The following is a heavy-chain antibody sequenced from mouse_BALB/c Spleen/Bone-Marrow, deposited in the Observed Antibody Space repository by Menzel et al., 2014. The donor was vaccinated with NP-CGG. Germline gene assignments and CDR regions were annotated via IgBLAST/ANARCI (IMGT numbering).Heavy chain of an antibody. CDR2: INPSSGYT. J-gene: IGHJ4*01. V-gene: IGHV1-4*01. D-gene: IGHD4-1*01. Sequence: QVQLQQSGAELARPGASVKMSCKASGYTFTNYTMHWVKQRPGQGLEWIGYINPSSGYTNYNQKFKDTATLTADKSSSTAFMQLSSLTSADSAVYYCARGKTGFYGMDYWGQRASITLPS. CDR1: GYTFTNYT. CDR3: ARGKTGFYGMDY.